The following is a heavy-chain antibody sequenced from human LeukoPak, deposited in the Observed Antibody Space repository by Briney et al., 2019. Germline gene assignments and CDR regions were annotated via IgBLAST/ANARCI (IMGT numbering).Heavy chain of an antibody. J-gene: IGHJ4*02. D-gene: IGHD6-13*01. CDR3: ATHSSSWGEFDY. CDR1: GGSISSSSYY. V-gene: IGHV4-39*01. CDR2: IYYSGST. Sequence: PSETLSLTCTVSGGSISSSSYYWGWIRQPPGKGLEWIGSIYYSGSTYYNPSLKSRVTISVDTSKNQFYLKLSSVTAADTAVYYCATHSSSWGEFDYWGQGTLVTVSS.